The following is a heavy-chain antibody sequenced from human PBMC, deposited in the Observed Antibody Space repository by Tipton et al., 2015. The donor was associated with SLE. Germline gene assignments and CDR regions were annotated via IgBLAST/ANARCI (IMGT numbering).Heavy chain of an antibody. Sequence: TLSLTCTVSGASISGDYWSWIRQSPGMGLEWIGRFYHRGSTYYNPSLKSRVTISVDTSKNQFSLKLTSVTAADTAVYYCARGLPWDYDSSGYMWGQGTVVTVSS. D-gene: IGHD3-22*01. CDR2: FYHRGST. CDR3: ARGLPWDYDSSGYM. V-gene: IGHV4-38-2*02. CDR1: GASISGDY. J-gene: IGHJ4*02.